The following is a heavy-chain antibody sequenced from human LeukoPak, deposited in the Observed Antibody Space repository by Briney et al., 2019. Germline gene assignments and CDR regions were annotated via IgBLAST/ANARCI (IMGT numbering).Heavy chain of an antibody. V-gene: IGHV4-38-2*02. J-gene: IGHJ4*02. CDR2: IYHSGST. CDR1: GYSISSGYY. D-gene: IGHD6-6*01. Sequence: SETLSLTCTVSGYSISSGYYWGWIRPPPGKGLEWIGSIYHSGSTYYNPYLKSRVTISVDTSKNRFSLKLTSVTAADTAVYYCARITPLLDVRQLGPDELDYWGQGTLVTVSS. CDR3: ARITPLLDVRQLGPDELDY.